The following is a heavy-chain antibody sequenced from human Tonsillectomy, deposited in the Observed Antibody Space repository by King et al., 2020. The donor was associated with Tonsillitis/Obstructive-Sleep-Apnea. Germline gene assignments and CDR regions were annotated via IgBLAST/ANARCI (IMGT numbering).Heavy chain of an antibody. J-gene: IGHJ5*02. V-gene: IGHV4-34*01. CDR3: VRGGRWNAVWFDP. D-gene: IGHD1-1*01. CDR1: VGSFRGFY. CDR2: INHSGST. Sequence: VQLQQWGAGLLKPSETLSLTCAVYVGSFRGFYWNWIRQPPGKGLEWSGEINHSGSTNYNPSLKSRGTISVDTSKNQFSLKLRSVTAADTAVYYCVRGGRWNAVWFDPWGQGTLVTVSS.